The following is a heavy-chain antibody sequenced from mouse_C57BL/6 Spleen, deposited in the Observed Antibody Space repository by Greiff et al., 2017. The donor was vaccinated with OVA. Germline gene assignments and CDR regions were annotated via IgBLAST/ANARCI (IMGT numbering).Heavy chain of an antibody. CDR3: TRGGGYDYEHAMDY. J-gene: IGHJ4*01. CDR1: GYTFTSYW. Sequence: VKLQESGTVLARPGASVKMSCKTSGYTFTSYWMHWVKQRPGQGLEWIGAIYPGNSDTSYNQKFKGKAKLTAVTSASTAYMELSSLTNEDSAVYYCTRGGGYDYEHAMDYWGQGTSVTVSS. D-gene: IGHD2-4*01. V-gene: IGHV1-5*01. CDR2: IYPGNSDT.